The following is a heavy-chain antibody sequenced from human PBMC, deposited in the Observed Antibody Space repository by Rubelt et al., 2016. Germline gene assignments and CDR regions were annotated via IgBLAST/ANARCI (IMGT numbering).Heavy chain of an antibody. J-gene: IGHJ2*01. CDR3: AGEWGVGTTKSSWYFDL. CDR2: INHSGST. D-gene: IGHD1-26*01. Sequence: QVQLQQWGAGLLKPSETLSLTCAVYGGSFSGYYWSWIRQPPGKGLEWIGEINHSGSTNYNPSLKSRVTISVNTSNNQFSQRWAPVTGAGPAVYYCAGEWGVGTTKSSWYFDLWGRGTLVTDS. V-gene: IGHV4-34*01. CDR1: GGSFSGYY.